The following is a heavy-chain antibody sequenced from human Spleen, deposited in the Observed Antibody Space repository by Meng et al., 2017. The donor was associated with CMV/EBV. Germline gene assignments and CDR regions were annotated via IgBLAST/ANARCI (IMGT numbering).Heavy chain of an antibody. D-gene: IGHD3-3*01. CDR2: VYHSGST. V-gene: IGHV4-39*07. Sequence: SETLSLTCTVSGGSISSSSYYWGWIRQSPGRGLEWIGSVYHSGSTFYNPSLESRVTISVDTSKNQFSLRLTSVTATDTAVYYCASELYDFWSGFYSGGYFQHWGQGTLVTVSS. CDR3: ASELYDFWSGFYSGGYFQH. CDR1: GGSISSSSYY. J-gene: IGHJ1*01.